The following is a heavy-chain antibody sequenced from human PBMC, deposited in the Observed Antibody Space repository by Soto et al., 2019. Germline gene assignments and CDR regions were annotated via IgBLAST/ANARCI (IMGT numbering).Heavy chain of an antibody. V-gene: IGHV1-3*01. J-gene: IGHJ6*03. D-gene: IGHD2-2*01. CDR1: GYTFTSYA. CDR2: INAGNGNT. CDR3: ARDSVVVPAAITLSYSYMDV. Sequence: ASVKVSCKASGYTFTSYAMHWVRQAPGQRLEWMGWINAGNGNTKYSQKFQGRVTITRDTSASTAYMELSSLRSEDTAVYYCARDSVVVPAAITLSYSYMDVWGKGTTVTVSS.